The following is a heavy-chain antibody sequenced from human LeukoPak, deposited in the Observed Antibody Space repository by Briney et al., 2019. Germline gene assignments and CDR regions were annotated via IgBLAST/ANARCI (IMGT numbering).Heavy chain of an antibody. CDR1: GGSFSGYY. CDR2: INHSGST. D-gene: IGHD4-23*01. Sequence: SETLSLTCAVYGGSFSGYYWSWIRQPPGKGLEWIGEINHSGSTNYNPSLKSRVTISVDTSKNQFSLKLSSVTAADTAVYYWARAVVTQYYFDYWGQGTLVTVSS. V-gene: IGHV4-34*01. CDR3: ARAVVTQYYFDY. J-gene: IGHJ4*02.